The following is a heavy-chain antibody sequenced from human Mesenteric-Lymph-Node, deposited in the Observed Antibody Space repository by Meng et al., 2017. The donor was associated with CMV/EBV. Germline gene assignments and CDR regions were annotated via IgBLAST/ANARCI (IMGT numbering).Heavy chain of an antibody. Sequence: TVSGGSVRSDDYFWSWLRQPPGKGLEWICYIHHSGSNNHNPSLKSRVTISVDPSKNQFSLKLASVTAADTAVYYCARYTSSWYNRFDPWGQGTLVTVSS. D-gene: IGHD6-13*01. CDR3: ARYTSSWYNRFDP. CDR2: IHHSGSN. J-gene: IGHJ5*02. V-gene: IGHV4-61*08. CDR1: GGSVRSDDYF.